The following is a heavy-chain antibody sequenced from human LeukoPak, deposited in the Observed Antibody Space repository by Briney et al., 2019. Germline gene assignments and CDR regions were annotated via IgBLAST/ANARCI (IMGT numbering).Heavy chain of an antibody. CDR2: ISGSGGSI. Sequence: GGSLRLSCAASGFTFSSYAMSWVRQAPGKGLEWVSAISGSGGSIYYADSVKGRFTISRDNSKNTLYLQMNSLRAEDTAVYYCAKALYYYDSGDAFDIWGQGTMVTVSS. CDR3: AKALYYYDSGDAFDI. CDR1: GFTFSSYA. V-gene: IGHV3-23*01. J-gene: IGHJ3*02. D-gene: IGHD3-22*01.